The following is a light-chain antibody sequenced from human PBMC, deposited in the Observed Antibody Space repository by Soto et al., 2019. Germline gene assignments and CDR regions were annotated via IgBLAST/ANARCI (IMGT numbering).Light chain of an antibody. J-gene: IGKJ1*01. Sequence: EIVLTQSPGTLSLSPGERATLSCRASQSVSSSYLGWYQQKPGQAPRLLIYGASSRATGIPDRFSGSGSGTDVTLTISRLEPEDFAVYYCQQYGSSPWTFGQGTKVEIK. CDR1: QSVSSSY. CDR3: QQYGSSPWT. V-gene: IGKV3-20*01. CDR2: GAS.